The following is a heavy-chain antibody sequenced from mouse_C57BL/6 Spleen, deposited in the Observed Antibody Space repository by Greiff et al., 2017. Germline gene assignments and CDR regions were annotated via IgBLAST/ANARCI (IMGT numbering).Heavy chain of an antibody. D-gene: IGHD2-4*01. CDR3: ARDDYDREYYFDY. CDR2: INPYNGGT. V-gene: IGHV1-19*01. J-gene: IGHJ2*01. Sequence: VQLQQSGPVLVKPGASVKMSCKASGYTFTDYYMNWVKQSHGKSLEWIGVINPYNGGTSYNQKFKGKATLTVDKSSSTAYMELNSLTSEDSAVYYCARDDYDREYYFDYWGQGTTLTVSS. CDR1: GYTFTDYY.